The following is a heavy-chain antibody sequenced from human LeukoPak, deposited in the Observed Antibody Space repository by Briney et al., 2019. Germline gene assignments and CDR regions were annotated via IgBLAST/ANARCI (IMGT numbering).Heavy chain of an antibody. Sequence: GGSLRLSCAASGFTFSSYWMSWVRQAPGKGLEWVANIKQDGSEKYYVDSVKGRFTISRDNAKNSLYLQMNSLRAEDTALYYRARGPFYTSSWYSFFDYWGQGTLVTVSS. CDR2: IKQDGSEK. V-gene: IGHV3-7*03. CDR1: GFTFSSYW. D-gene: IGHD6-13*01. J-gene: IGHJ4*02. CDR3: ARGPFYTSSWYSFFDY.